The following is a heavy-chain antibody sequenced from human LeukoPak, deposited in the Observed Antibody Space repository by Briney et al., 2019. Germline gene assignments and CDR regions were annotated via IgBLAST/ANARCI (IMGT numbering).Heavy chain of an antibody. CDR1: GGTFSSYG. D-gene: IGHD3-22*01. CDR3: ARDYDSSAPHYYYYMDV. J-gene: IGHJ6*03. V-gene: IGHV1-18*01. Sequence: EASVKVSCKASGGTFSSYGISWVRQAPGQGLEWMGWISAYNGNTNYAQKLQGRVTMTTDTSTSTAYMELRSLRSDDTAVYYCARDYDSSAPHYYYYMDVWGKGTTVTISS. CDR2: ISAYNGNT.